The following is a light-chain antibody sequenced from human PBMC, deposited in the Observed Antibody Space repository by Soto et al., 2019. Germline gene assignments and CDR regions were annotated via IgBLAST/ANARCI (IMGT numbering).Light chain of an antibody. CDR1: SSDVGGYNY. Sequence: SVLTQPRSVSGSPGQSVTISCTGTSSDVGGYNYVSWYQQHPGKAPELLIYDVTKRPSGVPDRFSGSKSGNTASLTISGLQADDEADYYCCSYAGSYTYVFGTGTKVTVL. V-gene: IGLV2-11*01. J-gene: IGLJ1*01. CDR3: CSYAGSYTYV. CDR2: DVT.